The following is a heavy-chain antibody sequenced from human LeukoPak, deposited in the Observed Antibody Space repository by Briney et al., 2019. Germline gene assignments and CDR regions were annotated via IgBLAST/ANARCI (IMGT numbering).Heavy chain of an antibody. D-gene: IGHD3-3*01. CDR2: VDPEDGGT. J-gene: IGHJ5*02. Sequence: ASVKISCKVSGYTFTDYYMHWVQQAPGKGLEWMGLVDPEDGGTIYAEKFQGRVTITADTSTDTAYMELSSLRSEDTAVYYCATILRDFWSGYYLSWFDPWGQGTLATVSS. CDR1: GYTFTDYY. V-gene: IGHV1-69-2*01. CDR3: ATILRDFWSGYYLSWFDP.